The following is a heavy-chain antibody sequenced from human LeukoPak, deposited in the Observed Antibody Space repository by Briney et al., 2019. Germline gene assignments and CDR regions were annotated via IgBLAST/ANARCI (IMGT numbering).Heavy chain of an antibody. V-gene: IGHV3-21*01. CDR3: ARRVGIQPPDS. CDR2: ISSSSTYI. Sequence: PGGSLRLSCAASGFTFSSYSMSWVRQAPGKGLEWVSSISSSSTYIHYADSVKGRFTISRDSAKNPLSLQMNGLRADDTAVYYCARRVGIQPPDSWGQGTLVTVSS. J-gene: IGHJ5*01. CDR1: GFTFSSYS. D-gene: IGHD5-18*01.